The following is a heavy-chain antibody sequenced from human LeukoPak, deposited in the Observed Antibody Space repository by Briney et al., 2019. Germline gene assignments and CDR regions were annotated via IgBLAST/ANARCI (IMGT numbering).Heavy chain of an antibody. J-gene: IGHJ6*02. CDR1: GFTFCDYY. Sequence: GGNLCLSSAASGFTFCDYYMRRIRQAPGKGLEWGSYISSSGSTIYYADSVKGRFTISRDNAKTSLYLQMNSLRAEDTAVYYCATPQARPTAYYYYGMDVWGQGTTVTVSS. CDR2: ISSSGSTI. V-gene: IGHV3-11*01. D-gene: IGHD5-18*01. CDR3: ATPQARPTAYYYYGMDV.